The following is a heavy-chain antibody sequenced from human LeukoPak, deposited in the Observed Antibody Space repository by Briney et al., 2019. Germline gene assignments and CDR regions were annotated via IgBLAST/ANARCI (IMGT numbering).Heavy chain of an antibody. CDR3: ARHPNYYGSG. D-gene: IGHD3-10*01. CDR2: IYHSGTT. J-gene: IGHJ4*02. CDR1: GGSLSSSTW. Sequence: SETLSLTCTVSGGSLSSSTWWNWVRQPPGKGLEWIGQIYHSGTTNYNPSLKSRVSISVDEPKNQFSLNLTSVTAADTAVYFCARHPNYYGSGWGQGIQVTVSS. V-gene: IGHV4-4*02.